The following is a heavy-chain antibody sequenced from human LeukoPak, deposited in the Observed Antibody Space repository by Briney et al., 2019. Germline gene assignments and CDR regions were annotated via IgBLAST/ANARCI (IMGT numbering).Heavy chain of an antibody. CDR2: IYYSGST. V-gene: IGHV4-39*07. D-gene: IGHD3-9*01. CDR1: GGSISSSSYY. CDR3: ARALKDYDILTGYSYYFDY. J-gene: IGHJ4*02. Sequence: SETLSPTCTVSGGSISSSSYYWGWIRQPPGKGLEWIGSIYYSGSTYYNPSLKSRVTISVDTSKNQFSLKLSSVTAADTAVYYCARALKDYDILTGYSYYFDYWGQGTLVTVSS.